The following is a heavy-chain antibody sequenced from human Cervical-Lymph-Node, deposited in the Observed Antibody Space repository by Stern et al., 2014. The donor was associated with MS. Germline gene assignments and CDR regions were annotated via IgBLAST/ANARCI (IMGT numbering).Heavy chain of an antibody. Sequence: EVQLVESGGGLVQPGGSLRLSCAASGFTFSSYAMSWVRQAPGKGLEWVSAISGSGSSTYYAISVMARFTISRDNSKNTLYLQMHSLRAEDTAVYYCANNIVATQDFDYWGQGTLVTVSS. CDR3: ANNIVATQDFDY. D-gene: IGHD5-12*01. CDR2: ISGSGSST. V-gene: IGHV3-23*04. CDR1: GFTFSSYA. J-gene: IGHJ4*02.